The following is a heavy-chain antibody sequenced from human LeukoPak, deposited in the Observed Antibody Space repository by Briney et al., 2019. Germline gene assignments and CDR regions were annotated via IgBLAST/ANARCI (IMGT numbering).Heavy chain of an antibody. CDR2: ISGGGGST. CDR3: AKGSGINHYHWIDP. V-gene: IGHV3-23*01. CDR1: GFTFSSYS. J-gene: IGHJ5*02. D-gene: IGHD1-14*01. Sequence: GGSLRLSCAASGFTFSSYSMNWVRQAPGKGLEWVSGISGGGGSTYYADSVKDRFTISRDNSKNTLYLQMDSLRAEDTALYYCAKGSGINHYHWIDPWGQGTLVTVSS.